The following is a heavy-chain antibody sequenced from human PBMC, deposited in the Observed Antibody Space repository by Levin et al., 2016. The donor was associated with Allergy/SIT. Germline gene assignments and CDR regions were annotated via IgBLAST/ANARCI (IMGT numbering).Heavy chain of an antibody. J-gene: IGHJ6*02. CDR2: IIPILGIA. CDR3: ARVRQWLAQRTGMDV. D-gene: IGHD6-19*01. V-gene: IGHV1-69*04. Sequence: WVRQAPGQGLEWMGRIIPILGIANYAQKFQGRVTITADKSTSTAYMELSSLRSEDTAVYYCARVRQWLAQRTGMDVWGQGTTVTVSS.